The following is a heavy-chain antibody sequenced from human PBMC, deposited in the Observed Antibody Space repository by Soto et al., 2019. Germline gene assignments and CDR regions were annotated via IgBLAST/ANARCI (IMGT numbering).Heavy chain of an antibody. D-gene: IGHD6-13*01. CDR3: ARGYSSSWYGDYFDS. V-gene: IGHV3-7*01. J-gene: IGHJ4*02. CDR2: IKQDGSEK. CDR1: GFTFSSYW. Sequence: EVQLVESGGGLVKPGGSLRLSCAASGFTFSSYWMSWVRQAPGKGLEWVANIKQDGSEKYYVDSVKGRFTISRDNAKNSLYLKMNSWRAGDTVVYYCARGYSSSWYGDYFDSGGQGPLVTVSS.